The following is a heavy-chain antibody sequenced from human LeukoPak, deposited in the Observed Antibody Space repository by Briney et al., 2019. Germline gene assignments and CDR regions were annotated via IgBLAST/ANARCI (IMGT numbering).Heavy chain of an antibody. J-gene: IGHJ3*02. Sequence: PGGSLRLSCTASGFTFGDYAMSWFRQAPGKGLEWVGCIRSKAYGGTTEYAASVKGRFTISRDDSKSIAYLQMNSLKTEDTAVYYCSRGGMIVVVITSDDAFDMWGQGTMVTVPS. CDR2: IRSKAYGGTT. CDR3: SRGGMIVVVITSDDAFDM. CDR1: GFTFGDYA. V-gene: IGHV3-49*03. D-gene: IGHD3-22*01.